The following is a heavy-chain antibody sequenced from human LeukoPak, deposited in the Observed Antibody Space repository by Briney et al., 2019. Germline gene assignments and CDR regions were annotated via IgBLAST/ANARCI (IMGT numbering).Heavy chain of an antibody. J-gene: IGHJ2*01. V-gene: IGHV4-4*07. Sequence: SETLSLTCTVSGGFISIYYWSWLRQPAGKGLEWLGRIYTGGSHNFNPSRKGRVTISVETSKKHFALKLTSVTAADPAVNYCARETWYFDLWGRGTLVTVSS. CDR1: GGFISIYY. CDR2: IYTGGSH. CDR3: ARETWYFDL.